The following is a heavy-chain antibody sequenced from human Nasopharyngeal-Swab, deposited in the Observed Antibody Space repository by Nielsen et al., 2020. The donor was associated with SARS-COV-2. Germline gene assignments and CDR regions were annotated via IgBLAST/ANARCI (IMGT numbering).Heavy chain of an antibody. CDR3: ARDSTPQGKLGADY. D-gene: IGHD7-27*01. J-gene: IGHJ4*02. V-gene: IGHV4-30-4*01. CDR1: GDSIRSADYY. CDR2: IYYRGIT. Sequence: SETLSLTCTVSGDSIRSADYYWNWIRQPQGKGLEWIWYIYYRGITYYNPSLESRVTISVDTSKNQFSLKLSSVTAADTAVYYCARDSTPQGKLGADYWGQGTLVTVSS.